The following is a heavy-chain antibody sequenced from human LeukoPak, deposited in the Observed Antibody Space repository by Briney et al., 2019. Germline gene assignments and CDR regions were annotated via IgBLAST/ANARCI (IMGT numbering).Heavy chain of an antibody. CDR2: VSNSGNT. D-gene: IGHD3-22*01. Sequence: PSETLSLTCSVPGGSIRNYYWTWIRQPPGKGLEWIGHVSNSGNTKYNPSLKSRVTISIDTSKKHFSLNLSSVSAADTAVYYCASRAFYDSSGLDFWGQGILVTVSS. J-gene: IGHJ4*02. CDR3: ASRAFYDSSGLDF. CDR1: GGSIRNYY. V-gene: IGHV4-59*08.